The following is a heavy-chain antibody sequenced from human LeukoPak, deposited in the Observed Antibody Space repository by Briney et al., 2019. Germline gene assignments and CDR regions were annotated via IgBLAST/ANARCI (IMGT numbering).Heavy chain of an antibody. D-gene: IGHD6-19*01. CDR1: EMSFSAYY. V-gene: IGHV4-34*01. Sequence: ASETLSLTCAVSEMSFSAYYWNWIRQSPGKGLEWIGEINYGGSTKYTPSLEGRGTILIDTSKNQFSLKLTSVTAADTAVYYCARGFPPGSGSRGSHVFDVWGQGTMVTVSS. J-gene: IGHJ3*01. CDR2: INYGGST. CDR3: ARGFPPGSGSRGSHVFDV.